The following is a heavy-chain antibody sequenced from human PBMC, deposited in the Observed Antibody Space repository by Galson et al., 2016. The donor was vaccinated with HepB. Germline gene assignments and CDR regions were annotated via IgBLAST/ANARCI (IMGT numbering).Heavy chain of an antibody. J-gene: IGHJ4*02. CDR3: ARDATRGGDFDY. D-gene: IGHD2-21*01. CDR2: INQDANEK. CDR1: GFTFTNYW. Sequence: SLSLSCAASGFTFTNYWMSWVRQAPGKGLEWVAQINQDANEKYYVDSVKGRFTISRDNAKNSLYLQMNSLRAEDTAVYYCARDATRGGDFDYWAQGTLVIVSS. V-gene: IGHV3-7*01.